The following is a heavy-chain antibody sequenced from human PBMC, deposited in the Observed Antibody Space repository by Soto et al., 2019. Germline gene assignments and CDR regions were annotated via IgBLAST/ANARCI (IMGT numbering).Heavy chain of an antibody. V-gene: IGHV3-30*18. J-gene: IGHJ6*02. D-gene: IGHD1-1*01. CDR3: AKPSNTGRTAYYYGMDV. CDR2: IAYDGDNK. Sequence: GGSLRLSCAASGFTFNDYGMHWVRQAPGKGLEWVAVIAYDGDNKFYADPVKGRFTISKDTSKNILFLEMNSLRAEDTAVYYCAKPSNTGRTAYYYGMDVWGQGTTVTVSS. CDR1: GFTFNDYG.